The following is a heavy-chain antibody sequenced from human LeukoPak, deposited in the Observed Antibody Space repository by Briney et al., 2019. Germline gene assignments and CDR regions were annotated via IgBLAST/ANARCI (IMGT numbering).Heavy chain of an antibody. CDR1: GFTFSSYG. Sequence: GGSLRLSCAASGFTFSSYGMHWVRQAPGKGLEWVAFIRYDGSNKYYADSVKGRFTISRDNSKNTLYLQMNSLRAEDTAVYYCAKFGRSSATRWFDPWGQGTLVTVSS. V-gene: IGHV3-30*02. J-gene: IGHJ5*02. CDR2: IRYDGSNK. D-gene: IGHD5-12*01. CDR3: AKFGRSSATRWFDP.